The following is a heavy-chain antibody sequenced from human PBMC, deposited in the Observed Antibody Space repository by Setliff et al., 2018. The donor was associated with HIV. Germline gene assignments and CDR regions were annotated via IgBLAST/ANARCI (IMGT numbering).Heavy chain of an antibody. CDR3: ARGWGGQDSYYYGMDV. J-gene: IGHJ6*02. Sequence: ASVKVSCKASGYAFTTYNMHWVRQAPGQGLEWMGILNPSGGSTSYAQKFQGRVTMTRDTSTSTVYLELRSLRSQDTAMYYCARGWGGQDSYYYGMDVWGQGTTVTVSS. CDR2: LNPSGGST. CDR1: GYAFTTYN. D-gene: IGHD3-16*01. V-gene: IGHV1-46*01.